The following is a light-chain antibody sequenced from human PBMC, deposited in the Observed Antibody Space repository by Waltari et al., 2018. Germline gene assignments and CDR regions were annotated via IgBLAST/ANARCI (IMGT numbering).Light chain of an antibody. CDR3: QSSDNSASYVV. V-gene: IGLV3-25*03. CDR2: KDT. J-gene: IGLJ3*02. CDR1: ALAKQH. Sequence: SSGLTHPPSASVSPGQTPRLTCSGDALAKQHGDLYQQKAGEDPIFVMYKDTERPAGISGRLSGSISVTTVTLTISGVQAEDEADYYCQSSDNSASYVVFGGGTKLIV.